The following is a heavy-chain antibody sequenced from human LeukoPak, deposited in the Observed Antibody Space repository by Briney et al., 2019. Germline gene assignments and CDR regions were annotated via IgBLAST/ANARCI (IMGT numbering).Heavy chain of an antibody. J-gene: IGHJ1*01. D-gene: IGHD6-19*01. CDR3: ARVLGSSGWYVGHEYFQH. CDR2: ISAYNGNT. Sequence: ASVKVSCKASGYTFTSYGISWVRQAPGQGLEWMGWISAYNGNTNYAQKLQGRVTMTTDTSTSTAHMALRSLRSDDTAVYYCARVLGSSGWYVGHEYFQHWGQGTLVTVSS. V-gene: IGHV1-18*01. CDR1: GYTFTSYG.